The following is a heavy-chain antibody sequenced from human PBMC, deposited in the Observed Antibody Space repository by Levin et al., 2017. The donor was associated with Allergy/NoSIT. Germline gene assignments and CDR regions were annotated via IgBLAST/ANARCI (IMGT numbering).Heavy chain of an antibody. J-gene: IGHJ4*02. CDR2: ISSSSSYT. D-gene: IGHD6-19*01. Sequence: LSLTCAASGFTFSDSYMSWIRQAPGKGLEWVSYISSSSSYTNYADSVKGRFTISRDNAKNSLYLQMNSLRAEDTAVYYCARDVAAEQWLATLGYWGQGTLVTVSS. V-gene: IGHV3-11*05. CDR1: GFTFSDSY. CDR3: ARDVAAEQWLATLGY.